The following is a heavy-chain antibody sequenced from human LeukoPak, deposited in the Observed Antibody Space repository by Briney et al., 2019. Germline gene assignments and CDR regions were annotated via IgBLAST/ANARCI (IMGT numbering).Heavy chain of an antibody. Sequence: GGSLRLSCAASGFTFNTYWMTWARQPPGKGLEWVANIKEDGSEKNYVGSVKGRFTISRDNAKNSLYLQMNSLRAEDTAVYYCVTGGFQLGYWGQGTLVTVSS. J-gene: IGHJ4*02. CDR1: GFTFNTYW. D-gene: IGHD6-13*01. CDR2: IKEDGSEK. V-gene: IGHV3-7*03. CDR3: VTGGFQLGY.